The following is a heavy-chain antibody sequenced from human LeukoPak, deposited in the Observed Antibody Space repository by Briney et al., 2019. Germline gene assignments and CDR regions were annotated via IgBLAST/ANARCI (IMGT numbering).Heavy chain of an antibody. V-gene: IGHV3-30*02. Sequence: GGSLRLSCAASGFTFSSYGMHWVRQAPGKGLEWVAFIRYDGSNKYYADSVKGRFTISRDNSKNTLYLQMNGLRAEDTAVYYCAKDREMVTIYYYYYYMDVWGKGTTVTISS. CDR2: IRYDGSNK. CDR3: AKDREMVTIYYYYYYMDV. CDR1: GFTFSSYG. D-gene: IGHD5-24*01. J-gene: IGHJ6*03.